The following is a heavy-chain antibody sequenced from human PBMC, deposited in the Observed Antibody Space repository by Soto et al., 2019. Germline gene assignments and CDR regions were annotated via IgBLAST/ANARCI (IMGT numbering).Heavy chain of an antibody. CDR2: VMPMDSMS. V-gene: IGHV1-69*02. J-gene: IGHJ4*02. Sequence: QVQLVQSGAEVKKPGSSVRVSCTASGDTLNFYTISWVRQAPGQGLEWMGRVMPMDSMSSYAQKFQGRVTISADNSTSTFYMDLRILRSKDTAVYYCATNYGSGSTHFDNWGQGTLVTVSS. CDR1: GDTLNFYT. CDR3: ATNYGSGSTHFDN. D-gene: IGHD3-10*01.